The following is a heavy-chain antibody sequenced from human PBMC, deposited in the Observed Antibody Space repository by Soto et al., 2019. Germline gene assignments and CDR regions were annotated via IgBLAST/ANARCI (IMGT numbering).Heavy chain of an antibody. J-gene: IGHJ4*02. CDR2: LSNTGRRT. CDR3: ATEMGATQGPFDN. Sequence: EVQVLESGGGLVQPGGPLRLSCVVFDFPFGANAMSWARKAPGRGLEWVSGLSNTGRRTSYADSVKGRFNISRDNSENTVYLQMNSLRVEDTAVYYCATEMGATQGPFDNWGQGTLVTVSS. CDR1: DFPFGANA. V-gene: IGHV3-23*01. D-gene: IGHD1-26*01.